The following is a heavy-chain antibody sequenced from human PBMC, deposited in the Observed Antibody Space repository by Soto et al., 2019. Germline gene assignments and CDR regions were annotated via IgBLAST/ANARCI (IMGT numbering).Heavy chain of an antibody. CDR1: GFTFSGYA. J-gene: IGHJ4*02. D-gene: IGHD1-26*01. V-gene: IGHV3-64D*06. CDR3: VKDRWVDY. Sequence: GGSLRLSCSVSGFTFSGYAMHWVRQAPGKGLQYVSSISSSGVSTYYADSVKGRFTISRDNSQNTLYLQMSSLRVEDTAVYYCVKDRWVDYWGQGVLVTVSS. CDR2: ISSSGVST.